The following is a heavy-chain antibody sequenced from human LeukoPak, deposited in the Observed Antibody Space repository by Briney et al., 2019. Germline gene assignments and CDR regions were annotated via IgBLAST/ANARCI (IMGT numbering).Heavy chain of an antibody. CDR2: IYYSGST. J-gene: IGHJ6*02. CDR1: GGSISSYY. CDR3: ARVLGAGRYGMDV. V-gene: IGHV4-59*01. D-gene: IGHD1-14*01. Sequence: PSETLSLTCTVSGGSISSYYWSWIRQPPGKGLEWIGYIYYSGSTNYNPSLKSRVTISVDTSKNQFSLKLSSVTAADTDVYYCARVLGAGRYGMDVWGQGTTVTVSS.